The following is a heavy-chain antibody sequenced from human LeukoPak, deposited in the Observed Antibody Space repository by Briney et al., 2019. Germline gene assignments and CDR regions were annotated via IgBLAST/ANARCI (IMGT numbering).Heavy chain of an antibody. J-gene: IGHJ4*02. V-gene: IGHV4-59*08. CDR1: GGSISSFY. CDR3: ARLDGYNTQHLDY. D-gene: IGHD5-24*01. Sequence: PSETLSLTCTVSGGSISSFYWSWIRQPPGKGLEWLGYIYYSGSTNYNPSLKSRVTISVDTSKNQFSLKLSSVTAADTAVYYCARLDGYNTQHLDYWGQGTLVTVSS. CDR2: IYYSGST.